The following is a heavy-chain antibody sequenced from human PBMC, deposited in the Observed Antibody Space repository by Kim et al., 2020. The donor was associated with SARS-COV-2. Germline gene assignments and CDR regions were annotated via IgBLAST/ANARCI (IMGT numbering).Heavy chain of an antibody. CDR3: VRQGLGPVGSWFDP. Sequence: SETLSLTCKVSGDSVSNTDYYWGWIRQPPGKGLEWIGTIYYNGVSYYNESVKSRVTLSVDRSRDVFSLTLTSVTAADTAVYYCVRQGLGPVGSWFDPWGQGTLVTVSS. V-gene: IGHV4-39*07. J-gene: IGHJ5*02. CDR1: GDSVSNTDYY. CDR2: IYYNGVS. D-gene: IGHD2-15*01.